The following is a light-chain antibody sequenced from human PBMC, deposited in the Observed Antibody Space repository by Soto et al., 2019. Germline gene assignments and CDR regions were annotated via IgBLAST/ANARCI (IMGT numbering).Light chain of an antibody. CDR3: MQGLHGPWT. V-gene: IGKV2-28*01. CDR1: QSLLHSNGNTY. Sequence: DVVMTQSPLSLPVTPGEPASISCRSSQSLLHSNGNTYLDWYLQKPGQSPQLLIYLSFNRASGVPDRFSGSGTGKDFTLKISRVEAEDVGVYYCMQGLHGPWTFGQGTKVEIK. J-gene: IGKJ1*01. CDR2: LSF.